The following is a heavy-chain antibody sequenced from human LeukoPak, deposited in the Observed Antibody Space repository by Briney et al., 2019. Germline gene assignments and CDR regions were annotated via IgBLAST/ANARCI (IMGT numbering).Heavy chain of an antibody. CDR1: GFTFDDYA. CDR2: ISGDGGST. Sequence: PGGSLRLSCAASGFTFDDYAMHWVRQAPGKGLEWVSLISGDGGSTYYADSVKGRFTISRDNAKNSLYLQMNSLRAEDTAVYYCASYLAAGGFDYWGQGTLVTVSS. V-gene: IGHV3-43*02. CDR3: ASYLAAGGFDY. D-gene: IGHD1-26*01. J-gene: IGHJ4*02.